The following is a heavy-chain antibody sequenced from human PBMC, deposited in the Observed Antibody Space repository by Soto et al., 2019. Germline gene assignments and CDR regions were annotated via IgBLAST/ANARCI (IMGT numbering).Heavy chain of an antibody. Sequence: GGALRLYCAASGVTFSSYAMSWVRQAPGKGLEWVSAISGSGGSTYYADSVKGRFTISRDNSKNTLYLQMNSLRAEDTAVYYCATRRGAARYYYYGMDVWGQGTTVPVSS. CDR2: ISGSGGST. CDR3: ATRRGAARYYYYGMDV. D-gene: IGHD6-25*01. CDR1: GVTFSSYA. J-gene: IGHJ6*02. V-gene: IGHV3-23*01.